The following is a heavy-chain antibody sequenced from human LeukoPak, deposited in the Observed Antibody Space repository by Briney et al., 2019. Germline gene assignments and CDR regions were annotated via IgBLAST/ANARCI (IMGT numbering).Heavy chain of an antibody. CDR3: ACSTDSSRYFFDY. CDR2: IYYSGST. CDR1: GGSISSYY. J-gene: IGHJ4*02. D-gene: IGHD3-22*01. Sequence: SETLSLTCTVSGGSISSYYWSWIRQPPGKGLEWIGYIYYSGSTNYNPSLKSRVTISVDTSKNQFSLKLSSVTAADTAVYYCACSTDSSRYFFDYWGQGTLVTVSS. V-gene: IGHV4-59*08.